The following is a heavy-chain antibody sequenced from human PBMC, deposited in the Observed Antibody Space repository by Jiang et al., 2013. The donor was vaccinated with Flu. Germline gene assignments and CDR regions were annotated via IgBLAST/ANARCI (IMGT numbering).Heavy chain of an antibody. V-gene: IGHV3-48*03. CDR3: ASSPDYYDSSGYYGEYYYYYGMDV. J-gene: IGHJ6*04. CDR1: GFTFSSYE. D-gene: IGHD3-22*01. CDR2: ISSSGSTI. Sequence: VQLLESGGGLVQPGGSLRLSCAASGFTFSSYEMNWVRQAPGKGLEWVSYISSSGSTIYYADSVKGRFTISRDNAKNSLYLQMNSLRAEDTAVYYCASSPDYYDSSGYYGEYYYYYGMDVWGKGTTVTVSS.